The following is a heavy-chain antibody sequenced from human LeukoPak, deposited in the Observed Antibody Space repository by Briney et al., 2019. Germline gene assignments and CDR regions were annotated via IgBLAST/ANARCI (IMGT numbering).Heavy chain of an antibody. J-gene: IGHJ4*02. CDR2: ISGSGGST. D-gene: IGHD3-10*01. Sequence: GGSLRLSCAASGFTFSSYAMSWVRQAPGKGLEWVSVISGSGGSTHYADSVKGRFTISRDNSKNTLYLQMNSLRAEDTAVYYCGRSLITMVRGVIAYWGQGTLVTVSS. CDR3: GRSLITMVRGVIAY. V-gene: IGHV3-23*01. CDR1: GFTFSSYA.